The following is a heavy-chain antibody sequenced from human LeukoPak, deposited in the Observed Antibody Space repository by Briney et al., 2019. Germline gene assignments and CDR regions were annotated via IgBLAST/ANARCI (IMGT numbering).Heavy chain of an antibody. CDR3: AKVWYRSYYDILTGYYSDY. D-gene: IGHD3-9*01. CDR1: GFTFSSYA. V-gene: IGHV3-23*01. J-gene: IGHJ4*02. Sequence: GGSLRLFCAASGFTFSSYAMSWVRQAPGKGREWVSAISGSGGSTYYADSVKGRFTISRDNSKNTLYLQMNSLRAEDTAVYYCAKVWYRSYYDILTGYYSDYWGQGTLVTVS. CDR2: ISGSGGST.